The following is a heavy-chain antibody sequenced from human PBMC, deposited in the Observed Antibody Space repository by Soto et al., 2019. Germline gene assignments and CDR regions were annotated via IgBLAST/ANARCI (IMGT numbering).Heavy chain of an antibody. J-gene: IGHJ5*02. CDR1: GYTFTSYG. CDR3: ARDDPDYYDSSGYSSPLDP. CDR2: ISAYNGNT. V-gene: IGHV1-18*01. D-gene: IGHD3-22*01. Sequence: QVQLVQSGAEVKKPGASVKVSCKASGYTFTSYGISWVRQAPGQGLEWMGWISAYNGNTNYAQKLQGRVTITTDTSTSTAYMELRSLRSDDTAMYYCARDDPDYYDSSGYSSPLDPWGQGTLVTVSS.